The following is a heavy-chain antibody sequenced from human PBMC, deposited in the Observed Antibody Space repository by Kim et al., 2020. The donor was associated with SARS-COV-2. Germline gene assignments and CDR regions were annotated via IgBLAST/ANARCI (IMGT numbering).Heavy chain of an antibody. CDR1: GGSFSGYY. V-gene: IGHV4-34*01. D-gene: IGHD1-1*01. J-gene: IGHJ6*03. CDR3: ARGLGTTGTTRPYYYYYYYMDV. CDR2: INHSGST. Sequence: SETLSLTCAVYGGSFSGYYWSWIRQPPGKGLEWIGEINHSGSTNYNPSLKSRVTISVDTSKNQFSLKLSSVTAADTAVYYCARGLGTTGTTRPYYYYYYYMDVWGKGTTVTVSS.